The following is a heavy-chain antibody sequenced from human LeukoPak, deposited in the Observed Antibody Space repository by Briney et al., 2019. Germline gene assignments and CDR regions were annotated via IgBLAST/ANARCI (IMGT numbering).Heavy chain of an antibody. CDR3: ARVAIVGATTHFDY. V-gene: IGHV1-46*01. Sequence: GAAVKVSCKASGYTFTSYYMHWVRQAPGQGLEWIGLINPSGGSTSYAQKFQGRVTMTRDMSTSTVYMELSSLRSEDTAVYYCARVAIVGATTHFDYWGQGTLVTVSS. J-gene: IGHJ4*02. CDR1: GYTFTSYY. D-gene: IGHD1-26*01. CDR2: INPSGGST.